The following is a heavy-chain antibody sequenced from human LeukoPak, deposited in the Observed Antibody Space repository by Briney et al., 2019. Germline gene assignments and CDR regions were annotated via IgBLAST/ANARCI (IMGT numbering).Heavy chain of an antibody. V-gene: IGHV3-23*01. CDR1: GFTFSSYA. CDR2: ISGSGGST. Sequence: QPGGSLRLSCAASGFTFSSYAMSWVRQAPGKGLEWVSAISGSGGSTYYADSVKGRFTISRDNSKNTLYLQMNSPRAEDTAVYYCAKGDFWSGYYPMHFDYWGQGTLVTVSS. D-gene: IGHD3-3*01. J-gene: IGHJ4*02. CDR3: AKGDFWSGYYPMHFDY.